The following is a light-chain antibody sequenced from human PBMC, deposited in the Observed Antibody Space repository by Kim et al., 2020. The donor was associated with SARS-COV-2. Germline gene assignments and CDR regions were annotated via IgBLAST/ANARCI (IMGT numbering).Light chain of an antibody. CDR3: EQSDSDPRT. CDR1: QGISSY. J-gene: IGKJ4*01. CDR2: GAS. Sequence: DIQLTQSPSFLSASVGDRVTITCRASQGISSYLAWYQQKPGKAPKLLIYGASTLQSGVPSRFSGSGSATEFTLTISSLQPEDFATYYSEQSDSDPRTFGGRAKVE. V-gene: IGKV1-9*01.